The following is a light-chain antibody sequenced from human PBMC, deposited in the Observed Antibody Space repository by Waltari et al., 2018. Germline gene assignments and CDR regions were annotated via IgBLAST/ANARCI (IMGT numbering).Light chain of an antibody. Sequence: DIQMTQSPSSLSASVGDRVTITCRASQSIDSDLNWYQQRPGKAPKCLIYDTSTLQTGVPSRFGGSGSGTDFTLTISSLQPEEFATYYCQQKYSTPWTFGQGTNVEIK. J-gene: IGKJ1*01. CDR2: DTS. V-gene: IGKV1-39*01. CDR3: QQKYSTPWT. CDR1: QSIDSD.